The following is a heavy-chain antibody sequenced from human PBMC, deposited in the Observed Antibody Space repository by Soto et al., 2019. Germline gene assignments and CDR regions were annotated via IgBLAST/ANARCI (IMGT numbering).Heavy chain of an antibody. V-gene: IGHV4-38-2*01. CDR3: AVGYCHTASCAREYFHH. J-gene: IGHJ1*01. CDR1: GYSINSGYY. D-gene: IGHD2-15*01. Sequence: KPSETLSLTCAVSGYSINSGYYWAWIRQPPEKGLEWIGSVYQSGSTYYNPSLKTRVTISVDTSKKRFSLKVRSVTAADTATYYCAVGYCHTASCAREYFHHWGQGTLVTVSS. CDR2: VYQSGST.